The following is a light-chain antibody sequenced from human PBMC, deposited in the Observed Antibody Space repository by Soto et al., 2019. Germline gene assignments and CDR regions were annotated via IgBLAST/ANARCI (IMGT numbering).Light chain of an antibody. J-gene: IGLJ2*01. CDR1: SSDVGGYGY. V-gene: IGLV2-8*01. CDR2: EVS. Sequence: QSALTQPPSASGSPGQSVTISCTGTSSDVGGYGYVSWCQQHPGKSPKLMIFEVSKRSSGVPDRFSGSKSGNTASLTVSGLQAEDEADYYCSPYAGTNTDVVFGGGTKLTVL. CDR3: SPYAGTNTDVV.